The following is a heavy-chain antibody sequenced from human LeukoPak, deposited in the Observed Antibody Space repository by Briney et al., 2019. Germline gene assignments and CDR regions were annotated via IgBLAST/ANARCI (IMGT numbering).Heavy chain of an antibody. CDR2: ISSSSSYI. J-gene: IGHJ3*02. CDR1: GFTFSSYA. Sequence: GGSLRLSCAASGFTFSSYAMNWVRQAPGKGLEWVSSISSSSSYIYYADSVKGRFTISRDNAKNSLYLQMNSLRAEDTAVYYCARDADHAFDIWGQGTMVTVSS. V-gene: IGHV3-21*01. CDR3: ARDADHAFDI.